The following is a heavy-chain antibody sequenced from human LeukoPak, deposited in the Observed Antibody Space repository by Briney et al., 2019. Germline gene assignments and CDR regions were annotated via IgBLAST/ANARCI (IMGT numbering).Heavy chain of an antibody. CDR3: ARGGAKTKDN. J-gene: IGHJ4*02. V-gene: IGHV3-11*01. CDR1: GFIFSDYY. D-gene: IGHD1-26*01. Sequence: GGSLRLSCAASGFIFSDYYMSWLRQAPGKGVEWVSSIGSSASTIYYADCAKGRFTISRDNDKNSVYLQMNSLRAEDTAVYYCARGGAKTKDNWGQGTLVIVSS. CDR2: IGSSASTI.